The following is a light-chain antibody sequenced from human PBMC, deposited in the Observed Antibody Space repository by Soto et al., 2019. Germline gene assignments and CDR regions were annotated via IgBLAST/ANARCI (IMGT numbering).Light chain of an antibody. Sequence: ERGMTQSPATLSASPGERVTLSCRASQSVASSVAWYQQKPGQAPRLILYGASTRATGFPARFSGSGSGTEFTLTISSLQSEDFAVYLCQQYHYWPITFGQGTRLEIK. V-gene: IGKV3-15*01. CDR3: QQYHYWPIT. CDR2: GAS. CDR1: QSVASS. J-gene: IGKJ5*01.